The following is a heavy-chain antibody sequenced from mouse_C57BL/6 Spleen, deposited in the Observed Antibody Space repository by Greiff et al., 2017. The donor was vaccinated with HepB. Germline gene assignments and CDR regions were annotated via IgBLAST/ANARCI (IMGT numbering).Heavy chain of an antibody. CDR3: ARSYYDYGYFDV. Sequence: QVHVKQPGAELVKPGASVKLSCKASGYTFTSYWMHWVKQRPGQGLEWIGMIHPNSGSTNYNEKFKSKATLTVDKSSSTAYMQLSSLTSEDSAVYYCARSYYDYGYFDVWGTGTTVTVSS. CDR2: IHPNSGST. V-gene: IGHV1-64*01. CDR1: GYTFTSYW. D-gene: IGHD2-4*01. J-gene: IGHJ1*03.